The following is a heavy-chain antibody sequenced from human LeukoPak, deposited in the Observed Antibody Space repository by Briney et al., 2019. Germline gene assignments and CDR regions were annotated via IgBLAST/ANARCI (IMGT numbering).Heavy chain of an antibody. CDR2: IYQSGNT. V-gene: IGHV4-38-2*02. Sequence: PSETLSLTCTVSGYSISSGYHWGWMRQPPGKGLEWIGSIYQSGNTYYNPSLKSRVTISVDTSKNQFSLKLSSVTAADTAVYYCAREANNYYFDYWGQGTLVTVPS. J-gene: IGHJ4*02. CDR3: AREANNYYFDY. D-gene: IGHD1/OR15-1a*01. CDR1: GYSISSGYH.